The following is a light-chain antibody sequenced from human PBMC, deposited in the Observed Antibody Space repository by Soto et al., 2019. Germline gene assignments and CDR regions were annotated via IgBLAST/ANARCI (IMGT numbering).Light chain of an antibody. CDR3: KSYTTGSTYV. CDR1: SSDVGAYNY. V-gene: IGLV2-14*01. CDR2: DVS. J-gene: IGLJ1*01. Sequence: QSALAQPASVSGFPGQSIAISCTGISSDVGAYNYVSWYQQHPGKAPKLIIFDVSNRPSGVSNRFSGSKSGDTASLTISGLQAEDEADYFCKSYTTGSTYVFGTGTKVTVL.